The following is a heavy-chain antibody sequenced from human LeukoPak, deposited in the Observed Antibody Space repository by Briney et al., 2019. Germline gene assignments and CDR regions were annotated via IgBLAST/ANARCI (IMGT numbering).Heavy chain of an antibody. Sequence: GGSLRLSCAAPGFTFSSYGMHWVRQAPGKGLEWVAVISYDGSNKYYADSVKGRFTISRDNSKNTLYLQMHSLRAEDTAVYYCAKDYGGYCSSTSCYPEYYFDYWGQGTLVTVSS. D-gene: IGHD2-2*01. CDR2: ISYDGSNK. J-gene: IGHJ4*02. CDR1: GFTFSSYG. CDR3: AKDYGGYCSSTSCYPEYYFDY. V-gene: IGHV3-30*18.